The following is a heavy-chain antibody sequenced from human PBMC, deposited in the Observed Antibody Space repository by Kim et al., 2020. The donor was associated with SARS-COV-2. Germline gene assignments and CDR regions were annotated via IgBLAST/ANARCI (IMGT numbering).Heavy chain of an antibody. V-gene: IGHV1-24*01. J-gene: IGHJ5*02. CDR3: ATSPPIAAAGNWFDP. CDR1: GYTLTELS. D-gene: IGHD6-13*01. CDR2: FDPEDGET. Sequence: ASVKVSCKVSGYTLTELSIHWVRQAPGKGLEWMGGFDPEDGETIYAQKFQGRVTMTEDTSTDTAYMELSSLRSEDTAVYYCATSPPIAAAGNWFDPWGQGTLVTVSS.